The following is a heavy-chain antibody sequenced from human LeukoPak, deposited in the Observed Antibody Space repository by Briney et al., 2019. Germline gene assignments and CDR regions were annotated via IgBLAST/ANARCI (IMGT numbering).Heavy chain of an antibody. V-gene: IGHV4-61*02. CDR2: IYTSGST. D-gene: IGHD2-2*01. J-gene: IGHJ6*03. Sequence: SQTLSLTCTVSGGSISSGSYYWSWIRQPAGKGLEWIGRIYTSGSTNYNPSLKSRVTISVDTSKNQFSLKLSSVTAADMAVYYCARGVLGIVVVPAAMRYYYYMDVWGKGTTVTVSS. CDR1: GGSISSGSYY. CDR3: ARGVLGIVVVPAAMRYYYYMDV.